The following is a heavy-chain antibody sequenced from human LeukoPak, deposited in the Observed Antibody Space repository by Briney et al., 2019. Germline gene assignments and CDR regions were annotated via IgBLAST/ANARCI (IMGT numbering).Heavy chain of an antibody. CDR2: ISGSGGTT. V-gene: IGHV3-23*01. CDR1: GFTLSSHA. J-gene: IGHJ4*02. Sequence: GGSLRLSCAASGFTLSSHAMSWVRQAPGKGLEWVSEISGSGGTTYYADSVKGRFTISRGNSKNTLYLQMISLRAEDTAVYYCAKLRIAATGPRGYFDYWGQGTLVTVSS. CDR3: AKLRIAATGPRGYFDY. D-gene: IGHD6-13*01.